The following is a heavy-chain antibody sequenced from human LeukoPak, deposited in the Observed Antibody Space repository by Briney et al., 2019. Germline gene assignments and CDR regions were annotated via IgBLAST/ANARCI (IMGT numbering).Heavy chain of an antibody. CDR2: IYYSGST. V-gene: IGHV4-39*01. CDR3: ARVHYGSGSLYYYYYYMDV. Sequence: PSETLSLTCTVSGGSISSSSYYWGWIRQPPGKGLEWIGSIYYSGSTYYNPFLKSRVTISVDTSKNQFSLKLSSVTAADTAVYYCARVHYGSGSLYYYYYYMDVWGKGTTVTISS. CDR1: GGSISSSSYY. D-gene: IGHD3-10*01. J-gene: IGHJ6*03.